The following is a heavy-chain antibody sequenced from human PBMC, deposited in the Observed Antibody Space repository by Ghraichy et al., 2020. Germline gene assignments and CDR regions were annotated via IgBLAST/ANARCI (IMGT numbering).Heavy chain of an antibody. V-gene: IGHV3-7*01. CDR3: AKNIVVTGKIHYYYYGMDV. D-gene: IGHD2-21*02. Sequence: GESLNISCAASGFPFSGYWMTWVRQAPGKGLEWVASIKQDGSEKKYVDSVKGRLTISRDNAKNSLYLQMNSLRAEDTAVYYCAKNIVVTGKIHYYYYGMDVWGQGTTVTVSS. CDR2: IKQDGSEK. CDR1: GFPFSGYW. J-gene: IGHJ6*02.